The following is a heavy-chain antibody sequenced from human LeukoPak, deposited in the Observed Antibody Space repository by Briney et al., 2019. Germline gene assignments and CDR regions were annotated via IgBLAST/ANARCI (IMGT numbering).Heavy chain of an antibody. V-gene: IGHV1-69*01. J-gene: IGHJ4*02. CDR3: ARDRRGYCSSTSCYRLDY. CDR1: GGTFSSYA. CDR2: IIPIFGTA. D-gene: IGHD2-2*01. Sequence: SVKVSCKASGGTFSSYAISWVRQAPGQGLEWMGGIIPIFGTANYAQKFQGRVTITADESTSTAYMELSSLRSEDTAVYFCARDRRGYCSSTSCYRLDYWGQGTLVTVSS.